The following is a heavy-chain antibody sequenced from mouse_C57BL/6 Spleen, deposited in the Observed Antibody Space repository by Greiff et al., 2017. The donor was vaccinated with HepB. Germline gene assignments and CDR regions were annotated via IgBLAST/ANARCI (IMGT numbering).Heavy chain of an antibody. CDR3: AREEGSYGNYEGYFDV. Sequence: QVQLQQPGAELVMPGASVKLSCKASGYTFTSYWMHWVKQRPGQGLEWIGEIDPSDSYTNYNQKFKGKSTLTVDKSSSTAYMQLSSLTSEDSAVYYCAREEGSYGNYEGYFDVWGTGTTVTVSS. J-gene: IGHJ1*03. D-gene: IGHD2-1*01. V-gene: IGHV1-69*01. CDR2: IDPSDSYT. CDR1: GYTFTSYW.